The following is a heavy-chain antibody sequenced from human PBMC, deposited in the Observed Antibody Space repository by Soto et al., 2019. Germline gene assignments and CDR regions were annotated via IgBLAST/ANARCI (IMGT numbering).Heavy chain of an antibody. V-gene: IGHV3-23*01. CDR2: ISGSGGST. CDR1: GFTFSSYA. D-gene: IGHD2-21*02. Sequence: GGSLRLSCAASGFTFSSYAMSWVRQAPGKGLEWVSAISGSGGSTYYADSVKGRFTISRDNSKNTLYLQMNSLRAEDTAVYYCAKDPEYCGGDCYPLWNWFDPWGQGTLVTVSS. J-gene: IGHJ5*02. CDR3: AKDPEYCGGDCYPLWNWFDP.